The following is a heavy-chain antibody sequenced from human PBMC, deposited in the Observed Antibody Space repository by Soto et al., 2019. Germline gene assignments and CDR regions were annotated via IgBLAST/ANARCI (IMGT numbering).Heavy chain of an antibody. CDR3: ARSPRACSGVSCYSRFFHWFDR. Sequence: SETLSLTCTVSGGSISSSSYYWGWIRQPPGKGLEWIGSIYYSGSTYYNPSLKSRVTISVDTSKNQFSLKLSSVTAADTAVYYCARSPRACSGVSCYSRFFHWFDRWGQGTLGSVSS. V-gene: IGHV4-39*01. CDR2: IYYSGST. D-gene: IGHD2-15*01. J-gene: IGHJ5*02. CDR1: GGSISSSSYY.